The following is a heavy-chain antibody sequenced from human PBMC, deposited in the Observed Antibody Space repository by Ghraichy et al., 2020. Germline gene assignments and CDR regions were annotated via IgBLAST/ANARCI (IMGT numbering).Heavy chain of an antibody. D-gene: IGHD4-17*01. CDR2: IYSGGST. CDR3: AREEGDGDPRFGY. Sequence: GGSLRLSCAASGFTVSSNYMSWVRQAPGKGLEWVSVIYSGGSTYYADSVKGRFTISRDNSKNTLYLQMNSLRAEDTAVYYCAREEGDGDPRFGYWGQGTLVTVSS. V-gene: IGHV3-53*01. J-gene: IGHJ4*02. CDR1: GFTVSSNY.